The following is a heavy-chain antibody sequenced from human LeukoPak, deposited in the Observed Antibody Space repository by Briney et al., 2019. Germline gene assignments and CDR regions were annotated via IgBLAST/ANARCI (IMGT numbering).Heavy chain of an antibody. CDR3: ARDHEGTVVPAAGDY. CDR2: IIPIFGTA. CDR1: GGTFSSYA. D-gene: IGHD2-2*01. V-gene: IGHV1-69*13. J-gene: IGHJ4*02. Sequence: SVKVSCKASGGTFSSYAISWVRQAPGQGLEWMGGIIPIFGTANYAQKFQGRVTITADESTSTAYMELSSLRSEDTAVYYCARDHEGTVVPAAGDYWGQGTLVTVSS.